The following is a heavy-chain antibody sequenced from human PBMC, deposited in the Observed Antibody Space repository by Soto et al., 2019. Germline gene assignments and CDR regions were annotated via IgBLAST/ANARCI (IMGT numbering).Heavy chain of an antibody. Sequence: SVKVSCKASGGTFSSYAISWVRQAPGQGLEWMGGIIPIFGTANYAQKFQGRVTITADESTSTAYMELSSLRSEDTAVYYCARVKDERCLEWPYPPENWFDPWGQGTLVTVSS. J-gene: IGHJ5*02. CDR2: IIPIFGTA. CDR3: ARVKDERCLEWPYPPENWFDP. CDR1: GGTFSSYA. V-gene: IGHV1-69*13. D-gene: IGHD3-3*01.